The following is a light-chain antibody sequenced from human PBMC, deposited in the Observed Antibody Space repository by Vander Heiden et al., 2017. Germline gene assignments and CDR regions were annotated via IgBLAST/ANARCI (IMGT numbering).Light chain of an antibody. J-gene: IGLJ2*01. CDR1: DIGTTN. CDR2: KDS. V-gene: IGLV3-9*01. CDR3: QVWDRIVV. Sequence: SYDLTQPLSVSVALGQTARITCGGNDIGTTNVHWYQQKPGQAPVMVIYKDSNRPSGIPERFSGSNSGNTATLTINRAQAGDEADYYCQVWDRIVVFGGRTKLTVL.